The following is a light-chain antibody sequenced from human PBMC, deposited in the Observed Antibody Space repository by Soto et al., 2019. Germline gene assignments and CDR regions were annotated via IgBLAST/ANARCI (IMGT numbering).Light chain of an antibody. J-gene: IGKJ1*01. CDR1: QSVSSSY. V-gene: IGKV3-20*01. CDR2: DAS. Sequence: EMVLTQSPATLSLYPGERATLFCLVSQSVSSSYLAWYQQKAGQAPRLLIYDASSRATGIPDRFSGSGSGTDFTLTIVRLEPEDFAVYYCQQYGTSPRTFGQGTKVDIK. CDR3: QQYGTSPRT.